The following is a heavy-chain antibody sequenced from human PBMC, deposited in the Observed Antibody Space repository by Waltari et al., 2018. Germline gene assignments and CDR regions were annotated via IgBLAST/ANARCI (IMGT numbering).Heavy chain of an antibody. CDR2: ISWNSGSI. CDR1: GFTFDDYA. D-gene: IGHD1-26*01. V-gene: IGHV3-9*03. Sequence: EVQLVESGGGLVQPSRSLRLSCAASGFTFDDYAMHWVRQAPGKGLEWVSGISWNSGSIGYADSVKGRFTISRDNAKNSLYLQMNSLRAEDMALYYCAKDTSGSYYGFWFDPWGQGTLVTVSS. CDR3: AKDTSGSYYGFWFDP. J-gene: IGHJ5*02.